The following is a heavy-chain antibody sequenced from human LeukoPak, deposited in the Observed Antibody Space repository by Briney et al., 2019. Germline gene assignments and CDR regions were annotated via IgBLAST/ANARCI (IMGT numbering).Heavy chain of an antibody. CDR3: ARFFTVILNWFDP. Sequence: SETLSLTCTVSGGSISSYYWSWIRQPPGKGLEWIGYIYYSGSTNYNPSLKSRVTISVDTSKNQFSLKLSSVTAADTAVYYCARFFTVILNWFDPWGQGTLVTVSS. D-gene: IGHD4-17*01. CDR2: IYYSGST. J-gene: IGHJ5*02. V-gene: IGHV4-59*01. CDR1: GGSISSYY.